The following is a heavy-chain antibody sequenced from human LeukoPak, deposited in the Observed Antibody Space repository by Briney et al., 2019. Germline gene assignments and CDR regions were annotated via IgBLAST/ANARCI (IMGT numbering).Heavy chain of an antibody. D-gene: IGHD2-21*02. Sequence: SETLSLTCTVSGGSISNDRCYWGWVRQPPGKGLEWIGSVYYTGSTYYNPSLKNRVTVSVDTSKNQFSLKLSSMTATDAAVFYCARRDNYYGMDVWGQGTTVTVSS. CDR1: GGSISNDRCY. V-gene: IGHV4-39*01. CDR3: ARRDNYYGMDV. CDR2: VYYTGST. J-gene: IGHJ6*02.